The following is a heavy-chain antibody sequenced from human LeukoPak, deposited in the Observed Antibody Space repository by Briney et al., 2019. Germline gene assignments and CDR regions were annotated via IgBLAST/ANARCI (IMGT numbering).Heavy chain of an antibody. CDR3: AGAMGSGRFTTFDY. CDR1: GFTFSTYA. CDR2: ISYNGGNK. V-gene: IGHV3-30-3*01. Sequence: GGSLRLSCAASGFTFSTYAMSWVRQAPGKGLEWVAVISYNGGNKYYADSVKGRFTISRDNSKNTLYLQMNSLRAEDTAVYYCAGAMGSGRFTTFDYWGQGTLVTVSS. D-gene: IGHD1-26*01. J-gene: IGHJ4*02.